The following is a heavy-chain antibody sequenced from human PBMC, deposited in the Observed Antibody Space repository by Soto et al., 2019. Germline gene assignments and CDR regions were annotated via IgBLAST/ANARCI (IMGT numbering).Heavy chain of an antibody. D-gene: IGHD3-10*01. Sequence: GSLRLSCAASGFTFSSYGMHWVRQAPGKGLEWVAVISYDGSNKYYADSVKGRFTISRDNSKNTLYLQMNSLRAEDTAVYYCAKVIRRVGYYYYGMDVWGQGTTVTVSS. V-gene: IGHV3-30*18. J-gene: IGHJ6*02. CDR2: ISYDGSNK. CDR3: AKVIRRVGYYYYGMDV. CDR1: GFTFSSYG.